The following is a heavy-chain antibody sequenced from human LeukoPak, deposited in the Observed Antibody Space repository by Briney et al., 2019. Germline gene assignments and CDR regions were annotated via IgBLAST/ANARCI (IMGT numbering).Heavy chain of an antibody. CDR2: IYYSGST. CDR1: GGSISSGDYY. J-gene: IGHJ3*02. CDR3: ARGGTNDAFDI. D-gene: IGHD1-1*01. Sequence: SQTLSLTCTVSGGSISSGDYYRSWIRQPPGKGLEWIGYIYYSGSTYYNPSLKSRVTISVDTSKNQFSLKLSSVTAADTAVYYCARGGTNDAFDIWGQGTMVTVSS. V-gene: IGHV4-30-4*01.